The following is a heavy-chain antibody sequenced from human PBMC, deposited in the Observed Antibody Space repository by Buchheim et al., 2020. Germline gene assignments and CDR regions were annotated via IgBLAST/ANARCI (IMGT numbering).Heavy chain of an antibody. D-gene: IGHD1-7*01. CDR2: IKQDGREK. Sequence: EAQLVESGGGLVQFGGSLRLSCAASGFTFSSYWMSWVRQAPGKGLEWVAKIKQDGREKYYVDSVKGRFTISRDNAKNSLYLQMNSLRGEDTAVYFCARDSWNYDNANYAMDVWGQGTT. J-gene: IGHJ6*02. CDR3: ARDSWNYDNANYAMDV. V-gene: IGHV3-7*01. CDR1: GFTFSSYW.